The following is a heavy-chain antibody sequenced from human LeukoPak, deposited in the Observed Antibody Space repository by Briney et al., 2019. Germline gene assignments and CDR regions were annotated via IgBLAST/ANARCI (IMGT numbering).Heavy chain of an antibody. D-gene: IGHD6-13*01. J-gene: IGHJ4*02. CDR3: ARGGIAAAGSFDY. Sequence: GGSLRLSCAASGFTFSSYSMNWVRQAPGKGLEWVSSISSSSSYIYYADSVKGRFTISRDNAKNSLYLQMNSLRAEDTAVYYCARGGIAAAGSFDYWGQGTLVTVSS. CDR2: ISSSSSYI. CDR1: GFTFSSYS. V-gene: IGHV3-21*01.